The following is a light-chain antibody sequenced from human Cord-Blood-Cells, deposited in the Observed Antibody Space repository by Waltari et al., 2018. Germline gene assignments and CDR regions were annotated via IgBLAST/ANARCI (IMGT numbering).Light chain of an antibody. CDR1: TSVLYSSNNKNY. V-gene: IGKV4-1*01. J-gene: IGKJ2*01. CDR3: QQYYSTPYT. Sequence: DIVMTQYPDSLAVSLGERATINCKSRTSVLYSSNNKNYLAWYQQKPGQPPKLLIYWASTRESGVPDRFSGSGSGTDFTLTISSLQAEDVAVYYCQQYYSTPYTFGQGTKLEIK. CDR2: WAS.